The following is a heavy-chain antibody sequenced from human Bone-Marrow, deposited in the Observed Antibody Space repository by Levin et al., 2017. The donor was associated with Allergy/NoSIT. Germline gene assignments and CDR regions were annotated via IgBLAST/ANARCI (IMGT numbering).Heavy chain of an antibody. CDR2: ISYSGST. CDR3: ARDRFANGNYYYAMDA. J-gene: IGHJ6*02. CDR1: SGTISSYY. D-gene: IGHD2/OR15-2a*01. V-gene: IGHV4-59*01. Sequence: ASETLSLTCTVSSGTISSYYWSWIRQSPGQGLEWIGHISYSGSTDYNPSLKSRVSISVDKSKNQFSLRLSSVTAADTAVYYCARDRFANGNYYYAMDAWGQGTTVTVSS.